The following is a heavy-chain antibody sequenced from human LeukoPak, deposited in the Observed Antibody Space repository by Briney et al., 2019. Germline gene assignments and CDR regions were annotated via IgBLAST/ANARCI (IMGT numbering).Heavy chain of an antibody. J-gene: IGHJ4*02. D-gene: IGHD3-22*01. CDR2: INPNSGGT. CDR3: ARDPTYYDSSGYIPRYYFDY. CDR1: GYTFTGYY. V-gene: IGHV1-2*04. Sequence: ASVKVSCKASGYTFTGYYMHWVRQAPGQGLEWMGWINPNSGGTNYAQKFQGWVTMTRDTSISTAYMELSRLRSDDTAVYYCARDPTYYDSSGYIPRYYFDYWGQGTLVTVSS.